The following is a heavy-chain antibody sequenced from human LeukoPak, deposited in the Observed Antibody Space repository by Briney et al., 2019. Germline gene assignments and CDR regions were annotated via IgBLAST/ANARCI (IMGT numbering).Heavy chain of an antibody. CDR3: ARDRRYSNYGGFDP. V-gene: IGHV4-59*01. D-gene: IGHD4-11*01. CDR1: GGSISTYD. J-gene: IGHJ5*02. Sequence: SETLSLTCTVSGGSISTYDWSWIRQPPGKGLEWIGYIYYSGSTNYNPSLKSRVTISVDPSKNQFSLKLSSVTAADTAVYYCARDRRYSNYGGFDPWGQGTLVTVSS. CDR2: IYYSGST.